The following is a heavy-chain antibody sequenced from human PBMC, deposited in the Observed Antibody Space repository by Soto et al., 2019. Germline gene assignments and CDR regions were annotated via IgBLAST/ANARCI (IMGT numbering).Heavy chain of an antibody. Sequence: QVQLVQSGAEVKKPGASVKVSCKASGYTFTSYGISWVRQAPGQGLEWMGWISAYNGNTNYAQKLQVRVTMTTDTATSTAYMLLRSLRANDTAVYFCEGVSKVVRHNWFDPWGEGTLVTVSS. CDR1: GYTFTSYG. V-gene: IGHV1-18*04. CDR3: EGVSKVVRHNWFDP. D-gene: IGHD2-15*01. J-gene: IGHJ5*02. CDR2: ISAYNGNT.